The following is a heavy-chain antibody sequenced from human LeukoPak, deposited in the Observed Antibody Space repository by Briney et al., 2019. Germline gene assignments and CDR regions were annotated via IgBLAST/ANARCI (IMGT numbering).Heavy chain of an antibody. CDR3: ARVFRYYYGMDV. V-gene: IGHV1-2*02. CDR2: INPNSGGT. CDR1: GYTFTGYY. J-gene: IGHJ6*02. D-gene: IGHD3-10*02. Sequence: ASVKVSCKASGYTFTGYYMHWVRQAPGQGLEWMGWINPNSGGTNYAQKFQGRVTMTRDTSISTAYMELSRLRSDYTAVYYCARVFRYYYGMDVWGQGTTVTVSS.